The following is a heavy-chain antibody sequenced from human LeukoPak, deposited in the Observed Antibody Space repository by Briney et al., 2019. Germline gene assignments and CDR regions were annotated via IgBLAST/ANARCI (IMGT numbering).Heavy chain of an antibody. CDR2: IDSSGST. D-gene: IGHD2-2*01. CDR1: GGSISSGDFY. CDR3: ARIGPDAPVRLYFHFYMDV. V-gene: IGHV4-31*03. Sequence: PSEILSLTCTVSGGSISSGDFYWTWIRQHPVTGLEWIGYIDSSGSTYYNPSLRSRLTILVDTSKNHFSLRLNSVTAADTAVYFCARIGPDAPVRLYFHFYMDVWGKGTTVTVSS. J-gene: IGHJ6*03.